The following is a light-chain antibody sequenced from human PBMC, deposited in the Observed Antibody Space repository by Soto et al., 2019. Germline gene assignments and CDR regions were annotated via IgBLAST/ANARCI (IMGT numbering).Light chain of an antibody. CDR3: QQYDNLLFT. CDR2: DAS. Sequence: DIQMTQSPSSLSASVGDRVTITCQASQDISNYLNWYQQKPGKAPKLLIYDASNLETRVPLRFSGNGSVTDLTFPISSVQAEDISTYYFQQYDNLLFTFGPRTKVDIK. J-gene: IGKJ3*01. V-gene: IGKV1-33*01. CDR1: QDISNY.